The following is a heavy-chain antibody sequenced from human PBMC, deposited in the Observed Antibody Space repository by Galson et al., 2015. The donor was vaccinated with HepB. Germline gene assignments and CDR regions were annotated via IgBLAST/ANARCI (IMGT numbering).Heavy chain of an antibody. CDR1: GFTFSSYS. D-gene: IGHD3-10*01. CDR3: ARDRPYYYGSGSQMGYYYYYGMDV. J-gene: IGHJ6*02. Sequence: SLRLSCAASGFTFSSYSMNWVRQAPGKGLEWVSSISSSSSYIYYADSVKGRFTISRDNAKNSLYLQMNSLRAEDTAVYYCARDRPYYYGSGSQMGYYYYYGMDVWGQGTTVTVSS. CDR2: ISSSSSYI. V-gene: IGHV3-21*01.